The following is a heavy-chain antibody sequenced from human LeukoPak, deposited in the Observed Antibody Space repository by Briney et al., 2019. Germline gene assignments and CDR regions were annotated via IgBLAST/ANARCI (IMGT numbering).Heavy chain of an antibody. D-gene: IGHD2-2*01. CDR1: GFTVSNTY. Sequence: PGGSLRLSCAASGFTVSNTYMSWVRQARGKVLEWVSLIYSGGGTYSADSVKGRFTISRDISKNTLYLQMNSLRPEDTAVYYCARELGSCSSTACSNGRMDVWGQGTTVTVSS. CDR2: IYSGGGT. V-gene: IGHV3-53*01. J-gene: IGHJ6*02. CDR3: ARELGSCSSTACSNGRMDV.